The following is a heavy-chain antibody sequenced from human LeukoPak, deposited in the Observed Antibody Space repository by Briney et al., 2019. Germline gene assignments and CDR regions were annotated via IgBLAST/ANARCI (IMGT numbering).Heavy chain of an antibody. CDR1: GGTFSSYA. CDR2: IIPILGTA. CDR3: ARSLRYFDWPLERHMDV. D-gene: IGHD3-9*01. Sequence: SVKVSCKASGGTFSSYAISWVRQAPGQGLEWMGGIIPILGTANYAQKFQGRVTITADKSTSTAYMELSSLRSEDTAVYYCARSLRYFDWPLERHMDVWGKGTTVTVSS. J-gene: IGHJ6*03. V-gene: IGHV1-69*10.